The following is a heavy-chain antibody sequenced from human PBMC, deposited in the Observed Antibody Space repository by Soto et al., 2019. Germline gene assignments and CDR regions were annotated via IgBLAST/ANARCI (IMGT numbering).Heavy chain of an antibody. J-gene: IGHJ6*02. CDR3: ARGLGVYSSRSRGDYYYYRMDV. V-gene: IGHV4-61*01. CDR2: IYYSGST. CDR1: GGSVSSGSYY. Sequence: SETLYLTCTVSGGSVSSGSYYWSWIRQPPGRGLEWIGYIYYSGSTNYNPSLKSRVTISVDTSKNQFSLKLSSVTAADTAVYYCARGLGVYSSRSRGDYYYYRMDVWLQGTTVTVSS. D-gene: IGHD6-13*01.